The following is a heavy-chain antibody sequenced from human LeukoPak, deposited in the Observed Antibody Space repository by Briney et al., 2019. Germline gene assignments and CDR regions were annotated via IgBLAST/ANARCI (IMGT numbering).Heavy chain of an antibody. CDR3: ARGDPHWFDP. V-gene: IGHV5-51*01. Sequence: GESLKISCESSGYSFTSYWIGWVSQMPGRGLEWMGIIYPGDSDTRYSPSFQGQVTISADKSISTAYLQWSSLKASDTAMYYCARGDPHWFDPWGQGTLVTVSS. CDR2: IYPGDSDT. CDR1: GYSFTSYW. J-gene: IGHJ5*02.